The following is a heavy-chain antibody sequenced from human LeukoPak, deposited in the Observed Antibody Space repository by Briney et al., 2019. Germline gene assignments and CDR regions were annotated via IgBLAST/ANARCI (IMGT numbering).Heavy chain of an antibody. V-gene: IGHV3-21*01. CDR3: ARARGYCSSTSCLYYFDY. CDR1: GFTFSSYS. D-gene: IGHD2-2*01. Sequence: GGSLRLSXAASGFTFSSYSMNWVRQAPGKGLEWVSSISSSSSYIYYADSVKGRFTISRDNAKKSLYLQMNSLRAEDTAVYYCARARGYCSSTSCLYYFDYWGQGTLVTVPS. J-gene: IGHJ4*02. CDR2: ISSSSSYI.